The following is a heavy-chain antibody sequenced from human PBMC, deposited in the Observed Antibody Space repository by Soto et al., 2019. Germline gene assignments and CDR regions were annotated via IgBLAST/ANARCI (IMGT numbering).Heavy chain of an antibody. Sequence: GASVXVSCWACGYTFFNYDISWVRQDPGQGLEWMGWISTYSGDTKYAQKFQGRVTMTTDTSTTTAYLELRRLSSHHTAVHYCATHHAPLTAATWFDPSGQGTLVTVSS. V-gene: IGHV1-18*01. CDR3: ATHHAPLTAATWFDP. CDR2: ISTYSGDT. D-gene: IGHD5-18*01. J-gene: IGHJ5*02. CDR1: GYTFFNYD.